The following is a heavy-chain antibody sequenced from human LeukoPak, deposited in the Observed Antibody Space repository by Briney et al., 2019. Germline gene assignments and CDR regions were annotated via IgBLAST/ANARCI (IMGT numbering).Heavy chain of an antibody. CDR1: GYTFTSYG. Sequence: ASGKVSCKASGYTFTSYGSRWVRQAPGQGLGWMGWISIYNGNTRYAQKLQGRVTMTTDTSTSTVYMELMSLRSDDTAVYYCARDARDGSQYGVDYWGQGTLVSVS. J-gene: IGHJ4*02. V-gene: IGHV1-18*01. CDR2: ISIYNGNT. D-gene: IGHD1-26*01. CDR3: ARDARDGSQYGVDY.